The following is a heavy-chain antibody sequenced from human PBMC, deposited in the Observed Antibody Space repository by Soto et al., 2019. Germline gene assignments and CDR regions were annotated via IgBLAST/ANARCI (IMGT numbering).Heavy chain of an antibody. D-gene: IGHD3-16*02. V-gene: IGHV3-23*01. CDR3: AKTVSLGELSLYGADY. Sequence: EVQLLESGGGLVQPGGSLRLSCAASGFTFSSYAMSWVRQVPGKGLEWVSSISGSGGSTYYADSVKGRFTISRDNSKNTLYLQMNSLRAEDTAVYYCAKTVSLGELSLYGADYWGQGTLVTVSS. CDR1: GFTFSSYA. CDR2: ISGSGGST. J-gene: IGHJ4*02.